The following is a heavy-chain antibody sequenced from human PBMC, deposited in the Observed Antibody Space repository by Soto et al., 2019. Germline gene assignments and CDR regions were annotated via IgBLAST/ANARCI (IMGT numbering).Heavy chain of an antibody. D-gene: IGHD6-13*01. Sequence: SETLSLTCAVSGGSISSGGYSWSWIRQPPGKGLEWIGYIYHSGSTYYNPSLKSRVTISVDRSKNQFSLKLSSVTAADTAVYYCARSPSGSWYRIGYWGQGTLVTVSS. J-gene: IGHJ4*02. CDR2: IYHSGST. V-gene: IGHV4-30-2*01. CDR3: ARSPSGSWYRIGY. CDR1: GGSISSGGYS.